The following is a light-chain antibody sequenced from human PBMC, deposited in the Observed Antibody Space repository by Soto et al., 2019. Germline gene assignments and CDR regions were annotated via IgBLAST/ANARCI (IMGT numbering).Light chain of an antibody. J-gene: IGKJ1*01. CDR2: GAS. CDR3: QQYGSSPWT. CDR1: QSVSSNY. V-gene: IGKV3-20*01. Sequence: IVLTQSPGTLSLSPGXXXXLXCRASQSVSSNYLAWYQQKPGQAPRPLIYGASSRATGIPDRFSGSGAGTDFTLTISRLEPEDFAVYYCQQYGSSPWTFGQGTKV.